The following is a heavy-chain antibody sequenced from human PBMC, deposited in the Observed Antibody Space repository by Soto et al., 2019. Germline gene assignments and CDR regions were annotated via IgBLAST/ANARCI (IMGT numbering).Heavy chain of an antibody. CDR2: IYPHDSDT. Sequence: GESLKISCKGSGFSFTTCWIGWVRQMPGKGLEWMGFIYPHDSDTRYSPSFRGQVTISADKSINTAYLQWTSLKASDTAIYFCARPTDYHYGMQVWGQGTTVTVSS. CDR3: ARPTDYHYGMQV. V-gene: IGHV5-51*01. CDR1: GFSFTTCW. J-gene: IGHJ6*02. D-gene: IGHD4-17*01.